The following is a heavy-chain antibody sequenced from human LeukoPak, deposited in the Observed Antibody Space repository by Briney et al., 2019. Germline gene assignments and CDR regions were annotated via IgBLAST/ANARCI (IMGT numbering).Heavy chain of an antibody. CDR2: IYHSGST. CDR3: ARLRSSTSFGYMDV. J-gene: IGHJ6*03. D-gene: IGHD2-2*01. CDR1: GYSISSGYY. Sequence: SETLSLTCAVSGYSISSGYYWGWIRQPPGKGLEWIGSIYHSGSTYYNSSLKSRVTISVDTSKNQFSLKLSSVTAADTAVYYCARLRSSTSFGYMDVWGKGTTVTVSS. V-gene: IGHV4-38-2*01.